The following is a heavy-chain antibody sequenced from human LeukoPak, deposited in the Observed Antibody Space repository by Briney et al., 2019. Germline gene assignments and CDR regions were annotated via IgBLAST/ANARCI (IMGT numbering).Heavy chain of an antibody. D-gene: IGHD3-10*01. Sequence: SETLSLTCTVSGGSISSYYWSWIRQPPGKGLEWIGYIYYSGSTNCNPSLKSRVTISVDTSKNQFSLKLSSVTAADTAVYYCARVDLFYYGSGSYDRWYFDLWGRGTLVTVSS. V-gene: IGHV4-59*01. CDR1: GGSISSYY. J-gene: IGHJ2*01. CDR3: ARVDLFYYGSGSYDRWYFDL. CDR2: IYYSGST.